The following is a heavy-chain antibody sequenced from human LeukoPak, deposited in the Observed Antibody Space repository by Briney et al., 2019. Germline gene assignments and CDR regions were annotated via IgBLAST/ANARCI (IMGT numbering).Heavy chain of an antibody. CDR3: AKAGIVGATVMSYFDY. Sequence: GGSLRLSCAASGFSFNSYGMHWVRQAPGKGLEWVAFIRYDGSDKYYADSVNGRFTISRDNSKNTLYLQMNGLRPEGTAVYYCAKAGIVGATVMSYFDYWGQGTLVTVSS. D-gene: IGHD1-26*01. V-gene: IGHV3-30*02. J-gene: IGHJ4*02. CDR2: IRYDGSDK. CDR1: GFSFNSYG.